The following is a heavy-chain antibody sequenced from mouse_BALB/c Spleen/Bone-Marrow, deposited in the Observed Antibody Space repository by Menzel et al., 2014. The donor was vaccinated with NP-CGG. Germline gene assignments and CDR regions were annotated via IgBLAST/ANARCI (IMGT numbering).Heavy chain of an antibody. J-gene: IGHJ3*01. V-gene: IGHV1-87*01. CDR3: ARAETTMILAY. CDR1: GYTFTSYW. CDR2: IYPGDGDT. Sequence: QVQLQQSGAELARPGASVKLSCKASGYTFTSYWMQWVKQRPGQGLEWIGAIYPGDGDTRYTQKFKGKATLTADKSSSTAYMQLSSFGFEDSAVYDCARAETTMILAYWGQGTLVTVSA. D-gene: IGHD2-4*01.